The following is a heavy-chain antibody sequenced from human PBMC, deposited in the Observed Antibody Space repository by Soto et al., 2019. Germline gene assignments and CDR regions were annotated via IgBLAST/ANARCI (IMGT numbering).Heavy chain of an antibody. CDR1: GFTFSSYW. Sequence: EVQLVESGGVLVQPGGSLRLSCAASGFTFSSYWMAWVRQAPGEGLEWVAKIHKDGSAQYYMDSVKGRFIISRDNAKDSLYLTMNNLRVEDMAVYYCARDVCFHRHDSWGQGTLVTVSP. CDR3: ARDVCFHRHDS. J-gene: IGHJ5*01. V-gene: IGHV3-7*01. CDR2: IHKDGSAQ.